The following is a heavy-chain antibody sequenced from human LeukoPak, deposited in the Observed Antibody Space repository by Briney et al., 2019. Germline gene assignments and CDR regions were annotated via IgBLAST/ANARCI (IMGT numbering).Heavy chain of an antibody. CDR2: ISSRSSYI. D-gene: IGHD5-18*01. CDR1: GFTFSSYS. J-gene: IGHJ4*02. V-gene: IGHV3-21*01. Sequence: GGSLRLSCAASGFTFSSYSMNWVRQAPGKGLEWVSSISSRSSYIYYADSVTGRFTISRDNAKNSLYLQMNSLRAEDTAVYYCARERSAMVTGFDYWGQGTLVTVSS. CDR3: ARERSAMVTGFDY.